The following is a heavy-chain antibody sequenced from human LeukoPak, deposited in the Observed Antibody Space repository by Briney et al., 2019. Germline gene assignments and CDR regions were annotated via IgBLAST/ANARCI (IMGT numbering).Heavy chain of an antibody. D-gene: IGHD6-13*01. Sequence: SETLSLTCTVSGGSISSSSYYWGWIRQPPGKGLEWIGSIYYSGSTYYNPSLKSRVTISVDTSKNQFSLKLSSVTAADTAVYYCARGFGKGIAAAGYDYWGQGTLVTVSS. CDR2: IYYSGST. CDR1: GGSISSSSYY. J-gene: IGHJ4*02. V-gene: IGHV4-39*07. CDR3: ARGFGKGIAAAGYDY.